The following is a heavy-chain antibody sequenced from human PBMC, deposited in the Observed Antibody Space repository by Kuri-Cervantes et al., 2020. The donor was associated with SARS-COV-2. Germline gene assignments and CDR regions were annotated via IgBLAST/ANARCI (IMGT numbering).Heavy chain of an antibody. J-gene: IGHJ6*03. V-gene: IGHV1-69*04. D-gene: IGHD3-3*01. CDR1: GGTFSSYA. CDR3: ARDGRVYYDFWSGYPPEVHHYYMDV. Sequence: SVKVSCKASGGTFSSYAISWVRQAPGQGLEWMGRIIPILGTANYAQKFQGRVTITADKSTSTAYMELSSLRSEDTAVYYCARDGRVYYDFWSGYPPEVHHYYMDVWGKGTTVTVSS. CDR2: IIPILGTA.